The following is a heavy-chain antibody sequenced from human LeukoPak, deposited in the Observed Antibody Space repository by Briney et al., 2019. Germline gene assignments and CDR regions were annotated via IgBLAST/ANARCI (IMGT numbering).Heavy chain of an antibody. CDR2: TYYRSKWYY. J-gene: IGHJ4*02. CDR1: GDSVSSNSAA. V-gene: IGHV6-1*01. D-gene: IGHD1-14*01. CDR3: ARDPRTPAFDY. Sequence: SQTLSLTCAISGDSVSSNSAAWIWVRQSPSRGLEWLGRTYYRSKWYYDYPVSVKSRITIIPDTSKNQFSLQLNSVTPEDTAVYYCARDPRTPAFDYWGQGTLVTVSS.